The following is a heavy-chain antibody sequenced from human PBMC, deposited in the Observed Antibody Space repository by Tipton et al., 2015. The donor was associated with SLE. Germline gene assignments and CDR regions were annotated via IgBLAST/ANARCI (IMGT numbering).Heavy chain of an antibody. CDR1: GGSISSSSYY. CDR3: ARDGPYDSSVTGAFDI. J-gene: IGHJ3*02. CDR2: IYYSGST. Sequence: TLSLTCTVSGGSISSSSYYWGWIRQPPGKGLKWIGSIYYSGSTYYNPSLKSRVTISVDTSKNQFSLKLSSVTAADTAVYYCARDGPYDSSVTGAFDIWGQGTMVTVSS. D-gene: IGHD3-22*01. V-gene: IGHV4-39*07.